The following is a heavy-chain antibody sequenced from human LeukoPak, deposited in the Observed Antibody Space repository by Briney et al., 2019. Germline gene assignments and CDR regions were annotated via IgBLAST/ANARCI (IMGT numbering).Heavy chain of an antibody. CDR1: GGTFSSYA. CDR2: IIPIFGTA. D-gene: IGHD1-26*01. V-gene: IGHV1-69*13. J-gene: IGHJ3*02. Sequence: WASVKVSCKASGGTFSSYAISWVRQAPGQGLEWMGGIIPIFGTANYAQKFQGRVTITADESTSTAYMELSSLRSEDTAVYYCAVWGGSYYDAFDIWGQGTMVTVSS. CDR3: AVWGGSYYDAFDI.